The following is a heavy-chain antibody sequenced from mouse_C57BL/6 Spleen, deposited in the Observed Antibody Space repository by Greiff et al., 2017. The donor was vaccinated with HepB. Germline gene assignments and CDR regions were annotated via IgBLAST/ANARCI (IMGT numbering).Heavy chain of an antibody. CDR2: INPNNGGT. D-gene: IGHD1-1*01. V-gene: IGHV1-26*01. J-gene: IGHJ2*01. CDR3: ARRVFITTLVADYFDY. Sequence: EVQLQQSGPELVKPGASVKISCKASGYTFTDYYMNWVKQSHGKSLEWIGDINPNNGGTSYNQKFKGKATLTVDKSSSTAYMELRSLTSEDSGVYYCARRVFITTLVADYFDYWGQGTTLTVSS. CDR1: GYTFTDYY.